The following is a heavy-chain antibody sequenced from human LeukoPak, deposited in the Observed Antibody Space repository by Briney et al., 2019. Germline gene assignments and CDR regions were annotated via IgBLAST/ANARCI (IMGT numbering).Heavy chain of an antibody. CDR3: ASLRWGTPSY. CDR1: GGSIGSHF. D-gene: IGHD3-16*01. V-gene: IGHV4-59*08. J-gene: IGHJ4*02. Sequence: SETLSLTCTVSGGSIGSHFWNWIRQPPGKGLEWIGYINYSGTTSYNPSLKSRITLSIDTSKNQFSLKVNSVTASDTAVYYCASLRWGTPSYWGQGTPVTVSS. CDR2: INYSGTT.